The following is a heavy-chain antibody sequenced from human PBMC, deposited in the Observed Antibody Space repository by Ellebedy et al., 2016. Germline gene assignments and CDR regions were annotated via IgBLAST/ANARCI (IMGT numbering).Heavy chain of an antibody. CDR1: GYTFTGYY. CDR3: ARSSPSSSNWFDP. CDR2: INPNSGGT. Sequence: ASVKVSXXASGYTFTGYYIHWVRQAPGQGLEWMGWINPNSGGTNYAQKLQGRVTMTTDTSTSTAYMELRSLRSDDTAVYYCARSSPSSSNWFDPWGQGTLATISS. J-gene: IGHJ5*02. V-gene: IGHV1-2*02. D-gene: IGHD6-6*01.